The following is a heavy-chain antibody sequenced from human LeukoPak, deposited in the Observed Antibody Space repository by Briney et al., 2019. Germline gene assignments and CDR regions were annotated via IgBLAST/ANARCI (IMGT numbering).Heavy chain of an antibody. J-gene: IGHJ6*03. CDR2: IYSSGST. V-gene: IGHV4-59*07. CDR3: ARVFDSGSQAYFYYMDV. CDR1: GGSIRGYY. D-gene: IGHD3-10*01. Sequence: SDTLSLTCNVSGGSIRGYYWSWIRQPPGKGLEWIGYIYSSGSTNYNPSLKSRVTMSVDTSKNQFSLKVSSVTAADTAVYYCARVFDSGSQAYFYYMDVWGKGTTVTIFS.